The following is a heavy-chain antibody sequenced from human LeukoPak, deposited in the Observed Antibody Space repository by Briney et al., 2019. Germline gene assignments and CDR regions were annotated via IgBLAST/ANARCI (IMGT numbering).Heavy chain of an antibody. J-gene: IGHJ3*02. CDR2: IYPGDSDT. CDR1: GYSFTSYW. CDR3: AITDPYSSGWYYGAFDI. Sequence: GESLKISCKGSGYSFTSYWIGWVRPMPGKGLEWMGIIYPGDSDTRYSPSFQGQVTISADKSISTAYLQWSSLKASDTAMYYCAITDPYSSGWYYGAFDIWGQGTMVTVSS. D-gene: IGHD6-19*01. V-gene: IGHV5-51*01.